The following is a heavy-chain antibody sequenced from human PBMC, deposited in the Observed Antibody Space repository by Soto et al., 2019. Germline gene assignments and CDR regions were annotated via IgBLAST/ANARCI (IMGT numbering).Heavy chain of an antibody. J-gene: IGHJ4*02. V-gene: IGHV3-23*01. Sequence: EVQLLESGGGLVQPGGSLRLSCAASGFTFSSYAMSWVRQAPGKGLEWVSAISGSGGSTYYADSVKGRFTISRDNSKNTLYLQMNSLRAEDTAVYYCANGRYYYGSGGYWGQGTLVTVSS. CDR2: ISGSGGST. D-gene: IGHD3-10*01. CDR3: ANGRYYYGSGGY. CDR1: GFTFSSYA.